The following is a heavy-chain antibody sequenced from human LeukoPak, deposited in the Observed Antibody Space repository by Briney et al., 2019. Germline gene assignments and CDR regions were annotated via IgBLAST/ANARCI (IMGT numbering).Heavy chain of an antibody. CDR3: ARGLYSSSWYVFDY. CDR1: GYTFTSYG. V-gene: IGHV1-18*01. Sequence: ASVKVSCKASGYTFTSYGISWVRQAPGQGLEWMGWISAFTGDTNYAQKLQGRVTLTTDTSTSTAYMELRSLRSDDTAVYYCARGLYSSSWYVFDYWGQGTLVTVSS. J-gene: IGHJ4*02. D-gene: IGHD6-13*01. CDR2: ISAFTGDT.